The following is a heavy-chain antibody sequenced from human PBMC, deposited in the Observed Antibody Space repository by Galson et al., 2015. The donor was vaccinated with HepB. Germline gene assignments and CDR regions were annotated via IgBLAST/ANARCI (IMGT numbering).Heavy chain of an antibody. CDR2: IVVGSGNT. V-gene: IGHV1-58*02. CDR1: GFTFTSSA. J-gene: IGHJ4*02. D-gene: IGHD3-22*01. Sequence: ASGFTFTSSAMQWVRQARGQRLEWIGWIVVGSGNTNYAQKFQERVTITRDMSTSTAYMELSSLRSEDTAVYYCAADVYYDSSGRPLEYYFDYWGQGTLVTVSS. CDR3: AADVYYDSSGRPLEYYFDY.